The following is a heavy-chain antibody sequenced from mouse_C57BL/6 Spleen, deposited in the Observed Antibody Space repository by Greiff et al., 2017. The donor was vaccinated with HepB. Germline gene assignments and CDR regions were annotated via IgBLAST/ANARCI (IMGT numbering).Heavy chain of an antibody. CDR3: ARSRDGSTTRYFDY. CDR1: GYTFTDYY. D-gene: IGHD1-1*01. J-gene: IGHJ2*01. CDR2: IYPGSGNT. Sequence: VQLQQSGAELVRPGASVKLSCKASGYTFTDYYINWVKQRPGQGLEWIARIYPGSGNTYYNEKFKGKATLTAEKSSSTAYMQLSSLTSEDSAVYFCARSRDGSTTRYFDYWGQGTTLTVSS. V-gene: IGHV1-76*01.